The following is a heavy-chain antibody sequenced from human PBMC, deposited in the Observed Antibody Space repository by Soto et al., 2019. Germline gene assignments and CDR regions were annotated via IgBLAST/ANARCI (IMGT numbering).Heavy chain of an antibody. CDR2: ISAYNSNT. D-gene: IGHD6-13*01. CDR1: GSTFTSYG. CDR3: ARDWWYSNSEAPSSPPGY. V-gene: IGHV1-18*04. Sequence: GASLDVSWKASGSTFTSYGISWARQAPGQGLEWKGCISAYNSNTTYEQMLHGRVIMTRDTTTSKDDMDLRSLRSDDTSVDYSARDWWYSNSEAPSSPPGYWGQGTLVTVSS. J-gene: IGHJ4*02.